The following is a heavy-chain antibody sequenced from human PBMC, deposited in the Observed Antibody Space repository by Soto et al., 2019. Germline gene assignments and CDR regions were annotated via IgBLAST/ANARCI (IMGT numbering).Heavy chain of an antibody. Sequence: ASVKVSCKASGYTFTTYAIHWVRQGPGQRLEWMGWINAGDGNTKYSQKFQGRVSITRDTSASTTYMELSSLRSEDTAVYYCARSEDCSSSSCYSGNWFDPWGQGTLVTVSS. CDR1: GYTFTTYA. J-gene: IGHJ5*02. CDR3: ARSEDCSSSSCYSGNWFDP. D-gene: IGHD2-2*02. V-gene: IGHV1-3*01. CDR2: INAGDGNT.